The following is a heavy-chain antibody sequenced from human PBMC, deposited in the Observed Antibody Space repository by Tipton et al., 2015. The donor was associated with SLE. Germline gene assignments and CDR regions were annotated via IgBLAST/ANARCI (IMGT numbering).Heavy chain of an antibody. CDR3: AGTWELTGFDY. CDR2: ISSSSSYT. CDR1: GFTFSDYY. D-gene: IGHD1-26*01. V-gene: IGHV3-11*03. J-gene: IGHJ4*02. Sequence: SLRLSCAASGFTFSDYYMSWIRQAPGKGLEWVSYISSSSSYTNYADSVKGRFTISRDNAKNSLYLQMNSLRAEDTAVYYCAGTWELTGFDYWGQGTLVTVSS.